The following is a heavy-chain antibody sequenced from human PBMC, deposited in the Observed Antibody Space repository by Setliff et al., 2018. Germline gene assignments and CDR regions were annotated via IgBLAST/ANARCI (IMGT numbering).Heavy chain of an antibody. CDR2: ISSSSYI. D-gene: IGHD2-2*01. V-gene: IGHV3-21*01. CDR3: ARVLSRDAHNSRHADAFDI. CDR1: GFTFSSYS. Sequence: GGSLRLSCAASGFTFSSYSMNWVRQAPGKGLEWVSSISSSSYIYYADSVKGRFTISRDNAKNSLYLQMNSLTAEDTAVFYCARVLSRDAHNSRHADAFDIWGQGTMVTVSS. J-gene: IGHJ3*02.